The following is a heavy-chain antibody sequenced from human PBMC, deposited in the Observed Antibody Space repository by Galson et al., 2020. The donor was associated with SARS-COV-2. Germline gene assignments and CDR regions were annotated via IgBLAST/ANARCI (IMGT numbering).Heavy chain of an antibody. CDR2: ISSDGHRT. CDR1: GFTFRNYW. V-gene: IGHV3-74*01. CDR3: ARDRPPYCSGENCFSSAFDY. Sequence: GGSLRLSCAASGFTFRNYWMHWVRQAPGKGLVCVARISSDGHRTNYADSVKGRFTISRDDAKNTVYLQMDSLRAEDTAVYYCARDRPPYCSGENCFSSAFDYWGQGTLVAVSS. D-gene: IGHD2-15*01. J-gene: IGHJ4*02.